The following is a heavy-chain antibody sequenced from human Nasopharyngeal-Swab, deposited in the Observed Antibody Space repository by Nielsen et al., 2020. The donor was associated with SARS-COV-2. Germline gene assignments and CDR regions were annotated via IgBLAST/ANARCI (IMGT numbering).Heavy chain of an antibody. D-gene: IGHD2-15*01. CDR2: INHSGST. CDR1: GGSFSGYY. Sequence: GSLRLSCAVYGGSFSGYYWSWIRQPPGKGLEWIGEINHSGSTNYNPSLKSRVTISVDTSKNQFSLKLSSVTAADTAVYYCARGRAFHRDIVVVVAAKSPFDYWGQGTLVTVSS. V-gene: IGHV4-34*01. J-gene: IGHJ4*02. CDR3: ARGRAFHRDIVVVVAAKSPFDY.